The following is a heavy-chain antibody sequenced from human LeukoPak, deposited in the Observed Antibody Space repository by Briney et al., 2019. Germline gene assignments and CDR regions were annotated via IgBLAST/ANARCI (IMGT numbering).Heavy chain of an antibody. CDR2: IYYSGST. D-gene: IGHD1-26*01. CDR1: GGSISSSSYY. Sequence: SETLSLTCTVSGGSISSSSYYWGWIRQPPGKGLEWIGSIYYSGSTYYNPSLKSRVTISVDTSKNQFSLKLSSVTAADTAVYYCARPRVGVEGYYFDYWGQGTLVTVSS. CDR3: ARPRVGVEGYYFDY. V-gene: IGHV4-39*01. J-gene: IGHJ4*02.